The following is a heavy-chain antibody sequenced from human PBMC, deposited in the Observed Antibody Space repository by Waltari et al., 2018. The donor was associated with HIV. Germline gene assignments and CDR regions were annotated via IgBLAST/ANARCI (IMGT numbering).Heavy chain of an antibody. CDR2: ISWNSGSI. D-gene: IGHD2-2*01. CDR1: GFTFDDYA. J-gene: IGHJ4*02. Sequence: EVHLVESGGGLVQPGRSLRLSCAASGFTFDDYAMHWVRQTPGKGLEWVSGISWNSGSIGYADSVKGRFTISRDNAKNFLFLQMNSLRPEDTAFYYCAKGPTLTSPPTYFNYWGQGTLVTVSS. V-gene: IGHV3-9*01. CDR3: AKGPTLTSPPTYFNY.